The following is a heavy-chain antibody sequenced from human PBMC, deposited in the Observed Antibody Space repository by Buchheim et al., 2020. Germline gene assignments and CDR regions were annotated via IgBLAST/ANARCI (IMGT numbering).Heavy chain of an antibody. Sequence: VQLVESGGGLVQPGGSPRLSCAASGFTFTTSPMSWVRQAPGKGLEWVSAISASGAGTSYADSVKGRFTMSRDNSKNTLYLQMNSLRVEDTAVYYCAKNSVHGDWPEYWGQGTL. V-gene: IGHV3-23*04. J-gene: IGHJ4*02. D-gene: IGHD4-17*01. CDR1: GFTFTTSP. CDR3: AKNSVHGDWPEY. CDR2: ISASGAGT.